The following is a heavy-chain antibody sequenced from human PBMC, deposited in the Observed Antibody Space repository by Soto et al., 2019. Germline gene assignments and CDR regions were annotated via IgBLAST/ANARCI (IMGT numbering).Heavy chain of an antibody. J-gene: IGHJ5*02. CDR1: GYTFTSYD. CDR3: ARVVGVTPGYWFDP. D-gene: IGHD3-22*01. Sequence: QVQLVQSGAEVKKPGASVKVSCKASGYTFTSYDINWVRQATGQGLEWMGWMNPNSGNTGYAQKFQGRVTMTRNTSISTAYMELGSLRSEDPAVYYCARVVGVTPGYWFDPWGQGTLVTVSS. CDR2: MNPNSGNT. V-gene: IGHV1-8*01.